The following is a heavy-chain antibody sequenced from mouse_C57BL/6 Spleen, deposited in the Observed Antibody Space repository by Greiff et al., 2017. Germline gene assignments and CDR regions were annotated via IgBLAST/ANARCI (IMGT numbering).Heavy chain of an antibody. J-gene: IGHJ4*01. D-gene: IGHD1-1*01. CDR3: TSYSRSSYAIDY. CDR2: IDPATGGT. CDR1: GYTFTDYE. Sequence: QVQLQQSGAELVRPGASVTLSCKASGYTFTDYEMHWVKQTPVHGLEWIGAIDPATGGTAYNQKFKGKAILTADKSSSTAYMGLRSLTSEDSAVYYCTSYSRSSYAIDYWGQGTSVTVSS. V-gene: IGHV1-15*01.